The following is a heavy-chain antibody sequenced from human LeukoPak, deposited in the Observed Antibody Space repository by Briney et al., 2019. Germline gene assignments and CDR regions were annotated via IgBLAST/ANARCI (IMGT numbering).Heavy chain of an antibody. CDR2: IYYSGST. D-gene: IGHD1-26*01. Sequence: PSETLSLTCTVSGGSISSYYWSWIRQPPGKGLEWIGYIYYSGSTNYNPSLKSRVTISVDTSKNQFSLKLSSVTAADTAVYYCTRRGYSGSYRDYYGMDVWGQGTTVTVSS. V-gene: IGHV4-59*01. CDR1: GGSISSYY. CDR3: TRRGYSGSYRDYYGMDV. J-gene: IGHJ6*02.